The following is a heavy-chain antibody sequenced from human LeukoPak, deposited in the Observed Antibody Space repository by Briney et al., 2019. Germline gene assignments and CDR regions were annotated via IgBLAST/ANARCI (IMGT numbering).Heavy chain of an antibody. V-gene: IGHV4-34*01. CDR3: ARGPRRTRGIVNNWFDP. D-gene: IGHD1-26*01. CDR1: GGSFSGYY. Sequence: KPSETLSLTCAVYGGSFSGYYWSWIRQPPGKGLEWIGEINHSGSTNYNTSLKSRVTISVDTSKNQFSLKLSSVTAADTAVYYCARGPRRTRGIVNNWFDPWGQGTLVTVSS. J-gene: IGHJ5*02. CDR2: INHSGST.